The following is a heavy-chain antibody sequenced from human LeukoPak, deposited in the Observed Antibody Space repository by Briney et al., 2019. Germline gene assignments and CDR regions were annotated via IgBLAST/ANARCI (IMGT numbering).Heavy chain of an antibody. D-gene: IGHD6-13*01. CDR2: IYYSGST. CDR1: GGSISSSSYY. J-gene: IGHJ5*02. Sequence: NPSETLSLTCTVSGGSISSSSYYWGWIRQPPREGLEWIGSIYYSGSTYYNPSLKIRVTISVDTSKNQFSLKLSSVAAADTAVYYCARRDGVYSSSWSQYNWFDPWGQGTLVTVSS. V-gene: IGHV4-39*01. CDR3: ARRDGVYSSSWSQYNWFDP.